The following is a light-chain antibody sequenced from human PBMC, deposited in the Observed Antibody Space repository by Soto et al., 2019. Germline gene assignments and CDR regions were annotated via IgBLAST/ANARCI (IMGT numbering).Light chain of an antibody. CDR1: QSISNY. V-gene: IGKV1-39*01. J-gene: IGKJ1*01. CDR2: AAS. Sequence: DIQMTHSPSSLSASVGDRVTITCRASQSISNYLNWYQQKPGKAPKLLIYAASSLQSGVPSRFSGSGSGTDFTLTISSLQPEDFATYYCQQSYSTPGTFGQGTKVEIK. CDR3: QQSYSTPGT.